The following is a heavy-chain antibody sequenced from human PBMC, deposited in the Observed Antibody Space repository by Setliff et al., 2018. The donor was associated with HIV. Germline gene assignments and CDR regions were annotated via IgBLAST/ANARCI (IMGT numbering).Heavy chain of an antibody. Sequence: LSLTCTVSGGSIRSSSYYWAWLRQSPGKGLEWIGSMFYSGRTYHNPSLKSRVTISIDTSKNQFSLKLSSVTAADTAVYSCARDMMYHYDNSGSFGWFDPWGQGTLVTVS. J-gene: IGHJ5*02. CDR2: MFYSGRT. D-gene: IGHD3-22*01. V-gene: IGHV4-39*07. CDR3: ARDMMYHYDNSGSFGWFDP. CDR1: GGSIRSSSYY.